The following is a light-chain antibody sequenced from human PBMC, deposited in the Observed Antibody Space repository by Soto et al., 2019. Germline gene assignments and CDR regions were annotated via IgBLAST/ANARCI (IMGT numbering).Light chain of an antibody. CDR1: SGHSNNA. CDR3: QTWGTGIVV. CDR2: LNSDGSH. Sequence: QTVVTQSPSASASLGASVKLTCTLSSGHSNNAIAWHQQQPEKGPRYLMKLNSDGSHSKGDGTPDRFSASSAGAERYLTTASLQSEDEADYYCQTWGTGIVVFGGGTKLTVL. V-gene: IGLV4-69*01. J-gene: IGLJ2*01.